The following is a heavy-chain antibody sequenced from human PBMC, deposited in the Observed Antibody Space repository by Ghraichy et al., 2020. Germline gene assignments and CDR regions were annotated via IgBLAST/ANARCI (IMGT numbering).Heavy chain of an antibody. CDR3: ARVLGSGSYTRGMDV. D-gene: IGHD3-10*01. V-gene: IGHV3-21*01. J-gene: IGHJ6*02. CDR1: TFTFSTYT. Sequence: GGSLRLSCAASTFTFSTYTMDWVRQAPGKGLEWVASITSSSNSIHYVDPVKGRFSVSRDNAKNSLFLQMNSLRAEDTALYYCARVLGSGSYTRGMDVWGQGTTVTVSS. CDR2: ITSSSNSI.